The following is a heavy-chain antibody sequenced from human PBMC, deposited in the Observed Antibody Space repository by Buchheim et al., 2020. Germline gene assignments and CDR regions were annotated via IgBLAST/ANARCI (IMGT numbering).Heavy chain of an antibody. CDR3: VGSLYSSSWYSSDYFDY. V-gene: IGHV1-69*02. Sequence: QVQLVQSGAEVKKPGSSVKVSCKASGGTFSSYTISWVRQAPGQGLEWMGRIIPILGIANYAQKFQGRVTITADKSTSTAYMELSRLRSEDTAVYYCVGSLYSSSWYSSDYFDYWGQGTL. CDR1: GGTFSSYT. D-gene: IGHD6-13*01. CDR2: IIPILGIA. J-gene: IGHJ4*02.